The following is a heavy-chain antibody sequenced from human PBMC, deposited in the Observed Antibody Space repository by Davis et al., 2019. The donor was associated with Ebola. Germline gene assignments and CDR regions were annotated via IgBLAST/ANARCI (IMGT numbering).Heavy chain of an antibody. J-gene: IGHJ6*02. CDR2: INAGNGNT. CDR3: ATCTGHYYYYGMDV. CDR1: GYTFTSYA. Sequence: ASVTVSCKASGYTFTSYAMHWVRQAPGQRLEWMGWINAGNGNTKYSQKFQGRVTITRDTSASTAYMELRSLRSDDTAVYYCATCTGHYYYYGMDVWGQGTTVTVSS. V-gene: IGHV1-3*01. D-gene: IGHD2-8*01.